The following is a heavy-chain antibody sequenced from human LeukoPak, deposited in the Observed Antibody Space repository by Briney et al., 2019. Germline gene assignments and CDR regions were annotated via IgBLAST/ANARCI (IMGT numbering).Heavy chain of an antibody. D-gene: IGHD4-23*01. CDR3: ARLNYGGNSRAFDI. CDR2: TYYSGST. J-gene: IGHJ3*02. V-gene: IGHV4-59*08. CDR1: GGSISSYY. Sequence: PSETLSLTCTVSGGSISSYYWSWIRQPPGKGLEWIGYTYYSGSTNYNPSLKSRVTISVDTSKNQFSLKLSSVTAADTAVYYCARLNYGGNSRAFDIWGQGTMVTVSS.